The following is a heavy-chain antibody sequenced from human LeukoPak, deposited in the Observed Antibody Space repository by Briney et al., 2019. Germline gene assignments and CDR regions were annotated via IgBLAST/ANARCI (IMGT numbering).Heavy chain of an antibody. D-gene: IGHD6-13*01. J-gene: IGHJ4*02. CDR3: ARDAVYSSSWQYY. V-gene: IGHV3-33*01. CDR1: GFTFCSYG. Sequence: GGSLRLSCAASGFTFCSYGMHWLRQAPGKGLEWVAVIWYDGSNKYYADSVKGRFTISRDNSTNTLYLQMNSLRAEDTAVYYCARDAVYSSSWQYYWGQGTLVTVSS. CDR2: IWYDGSNK.